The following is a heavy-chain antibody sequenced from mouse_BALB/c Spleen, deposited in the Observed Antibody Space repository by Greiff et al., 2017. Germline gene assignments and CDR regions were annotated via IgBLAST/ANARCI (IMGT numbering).Heavy chain of an antibody. J-gene: IGHJ2*01. Sequence: QVQLKESGAELARPGASVKMSCKASGYTFTSYWMHWVKQRPGQGLEWIGYINPSTGYTEYNQKFKDKATLTADKSSSTAYMQLSSLTSEDSAVYYCARENYGSTDYWGQGTTLTVSS. CDR2: INPSTGYT. CDR1: GYTFTSYW. V-gene: IGHV1-4*01. D-gene: IGHD1-1*01. CDR3: ARENYGSTDY.